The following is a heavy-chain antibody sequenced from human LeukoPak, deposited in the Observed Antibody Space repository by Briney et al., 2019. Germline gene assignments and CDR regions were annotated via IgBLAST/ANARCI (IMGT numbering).Heavy chain of an antibody. CDR1: GYSFAGYG. Sequence: ASVKVSCKASGYSFAGYGISWVRQAPGQGLEWIGWISTYSGNTNYAHNLQGRITVTTETSTSTAYMELRSLRSDDTAVYYCARYSGYDEPFEYWGQGTLVTVSS. CDR3: ARYSGYDEPFEY. D-gene: IGHD5-12*01. CDR2: ISTYSGNT. J-gene: IGHJ4*02. V-gene: IGHV1-18*01.